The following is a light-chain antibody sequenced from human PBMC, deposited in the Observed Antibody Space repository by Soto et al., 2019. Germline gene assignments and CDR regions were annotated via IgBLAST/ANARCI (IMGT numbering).Light chain of an antibody. Sequence: QSALTQPASVSGSPGLSITISCTGTSSDVGGYNYVSWYQQHPGKAPKLMIYDVSNRPSGVSNRFSGSKSGNTASLTISGLQAEDEADYYCSSYTRSSTLYVVFGGGTKVTVL. V-gene: IGLV2-14*01. CDR1: SSDVGGYNY. J-gene: IGLJ2*01. CDR3: SSYTRSSTLYVV. CDR2: DVS.